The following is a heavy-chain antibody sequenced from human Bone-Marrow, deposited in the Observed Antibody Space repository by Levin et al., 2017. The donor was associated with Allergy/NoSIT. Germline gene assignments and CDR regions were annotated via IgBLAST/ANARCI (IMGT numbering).Heavy chain of an antibody. V-gene: IGHV1-18*01. CDR1: GYTFNHYG. Sequence: ASVNVSCKTSGYTFNHYGIDWVRQAPGQGLEWVGWISPDNGHADYAQKLQGRVTMTTDRATTTAYLELRSLTSDDTAVYYCARGQGGYESFDYWGQGTLVTVSS. J-gene: IGHJ4*02. CDR2: ISPDNGHA. CDR3: ARGQGGYESFDY. D-gene: IGHD5-12*01.